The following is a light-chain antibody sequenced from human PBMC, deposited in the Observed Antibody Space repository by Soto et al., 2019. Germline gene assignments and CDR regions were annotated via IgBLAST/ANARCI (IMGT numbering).Light chain of an antibody. J-gene: IGKJ4*01. CDR1: QSLLYSSNNKNS. V-gene: IGKV4-1*01. Sequence: DIVMTQSPDSLAVSLGERATINCKSSQSLLYSSNNKNSLTWYQHKPGQPPKLLIYWASTRTSGVHDRFSGSRSGTDFTLTSSSLQAADVAVYYCQQYYSIPPTFGGGTKVEIK. CDR2: WAS. CDR3: QQYYSIPPT.